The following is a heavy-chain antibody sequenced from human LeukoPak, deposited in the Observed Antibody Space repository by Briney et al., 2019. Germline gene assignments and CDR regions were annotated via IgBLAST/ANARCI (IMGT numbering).Heavy chain of an antibody. CDR3: THMNAHDSFND. Sequence: GGSLRLSCAASGLAFTNAWMSWVRQAPGKGLEWVGLIRSRGAGGTADFAATVKGGFTISRDDSKSTLYLQMNNLKPEDMAVYYCTHMNAHDSFNDWGQGTLVTVSS. V-gene: IGHV3-15*01. CDR1: GLAFTNAW. D-gene: IGHD3-16*01. CDR2: IRSRGAGGTA. J-gene: IGHJ3*01.